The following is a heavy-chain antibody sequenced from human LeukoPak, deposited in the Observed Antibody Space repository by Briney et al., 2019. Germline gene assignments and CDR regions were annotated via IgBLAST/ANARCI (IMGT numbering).Heavy chain of an antibody. CDR3: ARDVYCSSTSCSLTDY. J-gene: IGHJ4*02. V-gene: IGHV1-2*02. CDR1: GYTFTGYY. D-gene: IGHD2-2*01. CDR2: INPNSGGT. Sequence: ASVKVSCKASGYTFTGYYMHWVRQAPGQGLEGMGWINPNSGGTNYAQKFQGRVTMTRDTSISTAYMELSRLRSDDTAVYYCARDVYCSSTSCSLTDYWGQGTLVTVSS.